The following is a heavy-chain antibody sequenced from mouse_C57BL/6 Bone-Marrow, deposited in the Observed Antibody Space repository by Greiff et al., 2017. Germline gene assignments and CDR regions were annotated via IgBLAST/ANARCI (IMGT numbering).Heavy chain of an antibody. J-gene: IGHJ3*01. CDR1: GFSLTSYG. CDR3: AKNEGYLRPAWFAY. Sequence: QVQLQQSGPGLVQPSQSLSITCTVSGFSLTSYGVHWVRQPPGKGLEWLGVIWSGGSTDYNAAFISRLSISKDNSKSQVFFKMNSLQADDTAIYYCAKNEGYLRPAWFAYWGQGTLVTVSA. V-gene: IGHV2-4*01. CDR2: IWSGGST. D-gene: IGHD2-12*01.